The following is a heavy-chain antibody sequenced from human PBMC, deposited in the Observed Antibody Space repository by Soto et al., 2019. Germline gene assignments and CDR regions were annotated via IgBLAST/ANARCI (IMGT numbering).Heavy chain of an antibody. CDR3: ATDRVRNWFDP. D-gene: IGHD6-6*01. CDR2: INAGNGNT. J-gene: IGHJ5*02. Sequence: ASVKVSCEASGYTFTNYGIHWVRQAPGQRLEWMGWINAGNGNTKYSQKFQGRVTITRDTSASTAYMELSSLRSEDTAVYYCATDRVRNWFDPWGQGTLVTVSS. CDR1: GYTFTNYG. V-gene: IGHV1-3*01.